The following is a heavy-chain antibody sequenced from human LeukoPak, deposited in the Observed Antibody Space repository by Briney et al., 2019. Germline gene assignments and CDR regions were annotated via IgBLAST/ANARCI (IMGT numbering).Heavy chain of an antibody. Sequence: SETLSLTCTVSGYSISSGYYWGWIRQPPGKGLEWIGSIYHSGSTYYNPSRKSRVTISVDTSKNQYSLKLSSVTAADTAVYYCARGQLGAFNFDYWGQGTLVTVSS. D-gene: IGHD1-1*01. V-gene: IGHV4-38-2*02. CDR2: IYHSGST. J-gene: IGHJ4*02. CDR1: GYSISSGYY. CDR3: ARGQLGAFNFDY.